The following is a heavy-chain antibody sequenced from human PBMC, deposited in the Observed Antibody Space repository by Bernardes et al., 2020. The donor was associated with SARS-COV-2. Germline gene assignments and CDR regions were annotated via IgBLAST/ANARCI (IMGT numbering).Heavy chain of an antibody. CDR1: GFTVSSAY. V-gene: IGHV3-66*01. CDR3: AKDLLTDAPDHAMDV. Sequence: GGSLRLSCAASGFTVSSAYMNWVRQAPGKGLEWVSVIYSGGPTYYADSVKGGFTISRDNSTNTLYLQMNSLGAEDTAVYYWAKDLLTDAPDHAMDVWGQGTTVTVSS. J-gene: IGHJ6*02. D-gene: IGHD3-9*01. CDR2: IYSGGPT.